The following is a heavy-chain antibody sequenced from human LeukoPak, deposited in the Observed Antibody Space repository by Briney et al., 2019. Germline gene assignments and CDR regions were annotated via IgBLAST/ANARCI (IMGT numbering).Heavy chain of an antibody. CDR2: INHSGST. V-gene: IGHV4-34*01. J-gene: IGHJ6*03. CDR3: ARGVEGHYYYYMDV. D-gene: IGHD2-15*01. CDR1: GGSISGYY. Sequence: SETLSLTCNVSGGSISGYYWSWIRQPPGKGLEWIGEINHSGSTNYNPSLKSRVTISVDTSKNQFSLKLSSVTAADTAVYYCARGVEGHYYYYMDVWGKGTTVTVSS.